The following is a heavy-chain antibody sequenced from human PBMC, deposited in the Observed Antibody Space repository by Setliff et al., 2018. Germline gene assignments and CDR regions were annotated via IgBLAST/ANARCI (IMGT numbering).Heavy chain of an antibody. Sequence: SETLSLTCTVSCGSISSGSYYWSWIRQPAGKGLEWIGRIYTSGSTNYNPSLKSRVTISVDTSKNQFSLKLSSVTAADTAVYYCARVRWELYFDYWGQGTLVT. CDR2: IYTSGST. J-gene: IGHJ4*02. CDR1: CGSISSGSYY. V-gene: IGHV4-61*02. D-gene: IGHD1-26*01. CDR3: ARVRWELYFDY.